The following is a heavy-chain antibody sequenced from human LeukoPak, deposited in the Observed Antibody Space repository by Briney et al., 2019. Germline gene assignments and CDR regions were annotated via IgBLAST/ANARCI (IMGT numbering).Heavy chain of an antibody. J-gene: IGHJ3*02. Sequence: GASVKVSCKVSGYTLTELSMHWVRQAPGKGLEWMGGFDPEDGETIYAQKFQGRVTMTEDTSTDTAYMELSSLRSEDTAVYYCATVGIVGATETENYAFDIWGQGTMVTVSS. V-gene: IGHV1-24*01. CDR1: GYTLTELS. CDR2: FDPEDGET. D-gene: IGHD1-26*01. CDR3: ATVGIVGATETENYAFDI.